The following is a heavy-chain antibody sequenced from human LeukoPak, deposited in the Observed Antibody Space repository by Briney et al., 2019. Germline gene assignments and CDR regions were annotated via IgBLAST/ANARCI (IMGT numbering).Heavy chain of an antibody. CDR2: INAGNDNT. J-gene: IGHJ5*02. CDR1: GYTFTSYA. Sequence: ASVKVSCKASGYTFTSYAMHWVRQAPGQRLEWMGWINAGNDNTKYSQKFQGRVTITRDTSASTAYMQLSSLRSEDTAVYYCARDLGYCTGGTCYPNWFDPWGQGTLVTVSS. V-gene: IGHV1-3*01. D-gene: IGHD2-15*01. CDR3: ARDLGYCTGGTCYPNWFDP.